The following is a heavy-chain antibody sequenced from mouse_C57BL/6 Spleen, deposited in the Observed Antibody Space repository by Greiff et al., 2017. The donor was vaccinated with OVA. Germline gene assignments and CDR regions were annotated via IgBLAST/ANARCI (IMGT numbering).Heavy chain of an antibody. D-gene: IGHD1-1*01. J-gene: IGHJ1*03. CDR1: GYAFSSYW. Sequence: QVQLKQSGAELVKPGASVKISCKASGYAFSSYWMNWVKQRPGKGLEWIGQIYPGDGDTNYNGKFKGKATLTPDKSSSTAYMQLSSLTSEDSAVYFCARQVHYYGSSYEYFDVWGTGTTVTVSS. V-gene: IGHV1-80*01. CDR3: ARQVHYYGSSYEYFDV. CDR2: IYPGDGDT.